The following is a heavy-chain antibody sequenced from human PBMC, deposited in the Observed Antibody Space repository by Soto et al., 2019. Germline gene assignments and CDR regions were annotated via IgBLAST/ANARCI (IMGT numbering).Heavy chain of an antibody. CDR1: GGSISGYY. J-gene: IGHJ4*02. Sequence: SETLSLTCTISGGSISGYYWTWIRQSPGKGLEYIGYIYSGNTNYNPSLNSRVTISVDTSKNQFSLKLSSVTAADTAVYFCARRLVRPFRFFNSRGPGTLVTVSS. D-gene: IGHD6-19*01. CDR2: IYSGNT. CDR3: ARRLVRPFRFFNS. V-gene: IGHV4-59*08.